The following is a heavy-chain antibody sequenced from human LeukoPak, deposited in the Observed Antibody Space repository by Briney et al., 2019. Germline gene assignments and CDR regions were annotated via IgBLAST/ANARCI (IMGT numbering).Heavy chain of an antibody. V-gene: IGHV3-53*01. J-gene: IGHJ4*02. CDR2: IYSGGST. CDR1: GFTFSSYW. CDR3: ARGATGSFDY. Sequence: GGSLRLSCAASGFTFSSYWMNWVRQAPGKGLEWVSVIYSGGSTYYADSVKGRFTISRDNSKNTLYLQMNSLRAEDTAVYYCARGATGSFDYWGQGTLVTVSS. D-gene: IGHD1-14*01.